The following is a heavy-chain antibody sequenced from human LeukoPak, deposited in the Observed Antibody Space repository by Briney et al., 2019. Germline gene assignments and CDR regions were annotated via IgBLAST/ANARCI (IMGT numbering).Heavy chain of an antibody. CDR1: GYTFTSYG. J-gene: IGHJ6*03. D-gene: IGHD3-16*01. CDR3: ARGANGGSYYYYYMDV. V-gene: IGHV1-18*01. CDR2: ISAYNGNT. Sequence: ASVKVSCKASGYTFTSYGISWVRQAPGQGLEWMGWISAYNGNTNYAQKLQGRVTMTSDTSTSTAYMELRSLGSDDTAVYYCARGANGGSYYYYYMDVWGKGTTVTVSS.